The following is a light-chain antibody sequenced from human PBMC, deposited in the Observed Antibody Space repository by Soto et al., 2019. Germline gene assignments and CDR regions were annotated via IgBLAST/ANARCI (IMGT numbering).Light chain of an antibody. Sequence: EIVLTQSPGTLSLSPGERATLSCRASQSVSSSYLAWYQHKPVQAPRLLIYGASSRATGIPDRFSGSGSGTDFTLTISRLEPEDFAVYYCQQYGRTPYTFGQGTKLEIK. CDR1: QSVSSSY. V-gene: IGKV3-20*01. J-gene: IGKJ2*01. CDR2: GAS. CDR3: QQYGRTPYT.